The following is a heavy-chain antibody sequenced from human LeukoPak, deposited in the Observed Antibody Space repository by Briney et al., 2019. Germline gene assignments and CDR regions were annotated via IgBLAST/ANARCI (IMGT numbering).Heavy chain of an antibody. CDR1: GYSISSGYY. Sequence: SETLSLTCTVSGYSISSGYYWGWIRQSPGKGLEWIGSIYQTGGTYYTASLKSRVTISVDTSKNQFSLKLSSVTAADTAVYYCARAEGGIGYVLDYWGQGTLVTVSS. D-gene: IGHD3-10*01. CDR3: ARAEGGIGYVLDY. CDR2: IYQTGGT. J-gene: IGHJ4*02. V-gene: IGHV4-38-2*02.